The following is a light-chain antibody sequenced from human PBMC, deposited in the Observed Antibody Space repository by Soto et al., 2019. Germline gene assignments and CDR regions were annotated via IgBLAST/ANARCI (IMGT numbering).Light chain of an antibody. Sequence: QPVLTQPPSASGTPGQRVTVSCSGSRSNIGSNYVYWYQQLPGTAPKLLIYSDNQRPSGVPDRFSGSKSGTSASLAISGLRSEDEADYYCAAWDNSLSVVVFGAGTKLTVL. J-gene: IGLJ2*01. V-gene: IGLV1-47*02. CDR2: SDN. CDR1: RSNIGSNY. CDR3: AAWDNSLSVVV.